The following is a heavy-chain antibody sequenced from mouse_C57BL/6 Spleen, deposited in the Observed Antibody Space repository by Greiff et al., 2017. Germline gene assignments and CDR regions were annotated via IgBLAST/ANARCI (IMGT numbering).Heavy chain of an antibody. Sequence: QVQLQQSGAELVRPGASVTLSCKASGYTFTDYEMHWVKQTPVHGLEWIGAIDPETGGTAYNQKFKGKAILTADKSSSTAYMELRSLTSEDSAVYYCTRPIYGSSFDYWGQGTTLTVSS. CDR2: IDPETGGT. J-gene: IGHJ2*01. CDR1: GYTFTDYE. V-gene: IGHV1-15*01. CDR3: TRPIYGSSFDY. D-gene: IGHD1-1*01.